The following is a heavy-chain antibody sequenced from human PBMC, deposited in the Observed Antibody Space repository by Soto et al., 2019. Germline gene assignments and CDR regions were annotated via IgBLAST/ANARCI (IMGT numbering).Heavy chain of an antibody. Sequence: SETLSLTCTVSGDSITSYYWSWIRQSAGKGLEWIGRISATGRTSYISSLKSRITLSIDTSRNQFSLNLKFVTAADTAVYFCVRDQSGADAIWGQGTMVTASS. J-gene: IGHJ3*02. CDR1: GDSITSYY. V-gene: IGHV4-4*07. D-gene: IGHD7-27*01. CDR3: VRDQSGADAI. CDR2: ISATGRT.